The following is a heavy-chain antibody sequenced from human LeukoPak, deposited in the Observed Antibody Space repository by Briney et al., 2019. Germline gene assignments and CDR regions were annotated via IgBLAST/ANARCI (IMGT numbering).Heavy chain of an antibody. CDR1: GFTFSSYA. V-gene: IGHV3-7*01. CDR3: ARDRETWVVDALDI. J-gene: IGHJ3*02. Sequence: GGSLRLSCAASGFTFSSYAMSWVRQAPGKGLERGANIKEDGSEKHYVDSVKGRFTVSRDNAKKSVYLQMSSLRGEDTAVCYCARDRETWVVDALDIWGHGASVTVSA. CDR2: IKEDGSEK. D-gene: IGHD6-19*01.